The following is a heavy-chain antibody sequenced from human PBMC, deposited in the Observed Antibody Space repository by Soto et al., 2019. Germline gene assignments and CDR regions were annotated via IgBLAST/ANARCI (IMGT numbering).Heavy chain of an antibody. D-gene: IGHD6-13*01. CDR3: ARASGRIAAAGHNAFDI. J-gene: IGHJ3*02. Sequence: EVQLVESGGGLVKPGGSLRLSCAASGFTFSSYSMNWVRQAPGKGLEGVSSISSSSSYIYYPDSVKGRFTISRDNAKNSLYLQMNSLRAEDTAVYYCARASGRIAAAGHNAFDIWGQGTMVTVSS. CDR2: ISSSSSYI. V-gene: IGHV3-21*01. CDR1: GFTFSSYS.